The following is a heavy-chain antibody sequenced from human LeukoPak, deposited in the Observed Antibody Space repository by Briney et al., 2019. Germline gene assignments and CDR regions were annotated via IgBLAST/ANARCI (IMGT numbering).Heavy chain of an antibody. CDR2: INPNSGGT. CDR3: VKSSDWYLEY. J-gene: IGHJ4*02. Sequence: ASVKVSCKASGYSFISYYIHWVRQAPGQGLTWMGWINPNSGGTNYAQNFQGRVTLTRDTSISTAYVELSRLRSDDTAVYYCVKSSDWYLEYWGQGTLVTVSS. CDR1: GYSFISYY. V-gene: IGHV1-2*02. D-gene: IGHD3-9*01.